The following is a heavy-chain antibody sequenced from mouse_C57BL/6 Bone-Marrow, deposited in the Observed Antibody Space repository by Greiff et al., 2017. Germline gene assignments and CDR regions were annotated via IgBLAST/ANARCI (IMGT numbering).Heavy chain of an antibody. CDR2: IYPGSGNT. J-gene: IGHJ2*01. CDR3: ARGGVTTPYYFDY. V-gene: IGHV1-76*01. D-gene: IGHD2-2*01. CDR1: GYTFTDYY. Sequence: VQLQQSGAELVRPGASVKLSCKASGYTFTDYYINWVKQRPGQGLEWIAMIYPGSGNTYYNEKFKGKATLTAEKSSSTAYMQLSSLTSEDSAVYFCARGGVTTPYYFDYWGQGTTLTVSS.